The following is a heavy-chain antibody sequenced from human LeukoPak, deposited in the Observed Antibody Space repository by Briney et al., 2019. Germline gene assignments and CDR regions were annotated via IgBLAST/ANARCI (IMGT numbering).Heavy chain of an antibody. CDR1: GGTFSGYY. Sequence: SETPSLTCAVYGGTFSGYYWSWIRQPPGKGLEWIGEINHSGSTNYNPSLKSRVTISVDTSKNQCSLKPSSVTAADTAVYYCARMGYSYGQDYWGQGTLVTVSS. D-gene: IGHD5-18*01. V-gene: IGHV4-34*01. CDR3: ARMGYSYGQDY. CDR2: INHSGST. J-gene: IGHJ4*02.